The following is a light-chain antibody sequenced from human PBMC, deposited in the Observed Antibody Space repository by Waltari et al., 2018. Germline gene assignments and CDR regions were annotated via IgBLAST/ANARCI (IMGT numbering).Light chain of an antibody. J-gene: IGLJ2*01. CDR2: TDD. CDR1: TSNIGSNT. CDR3: SAWDDNLNGVI. Sequence: QSVLTQPPSASGTPGQRVTISCSGSTSNIGSNTVSWYQQLPGTAPKLLIYTDDQRPSGVPVRFSGSKSGTSASLAISGPQSEDEAHYHCSAWDDNLNGVIFGGGTKLTVL. V-gene: IGLV1-44*01.